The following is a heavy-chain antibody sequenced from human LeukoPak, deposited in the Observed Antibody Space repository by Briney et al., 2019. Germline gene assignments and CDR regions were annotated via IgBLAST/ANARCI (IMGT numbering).Heavy chain of an antibody. J-gene: IGHJ5*02. D-gene: IGHD2-15*01. CDR1: GFTFSSYG. V-gene: IGHV3-30*03. CDR2: ISYDGISQ. CDR3: AREVAATPRNNWFDP. Sequence: GGSLRLSCEASGFTFSSYGMHWVRQAPGKGLDWVAVISYDGISQYYADSVKGRFTISRDNSKNTLYLQMNSLRAEDTAVYYCAREVAATPRNNWFDPWGQGTLVTVSS.